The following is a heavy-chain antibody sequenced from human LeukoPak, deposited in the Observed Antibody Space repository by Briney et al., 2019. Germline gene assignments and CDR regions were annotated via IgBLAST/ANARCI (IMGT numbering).Heavy chain of an antibody. J-gene: IGHJ4*02. CDR3: ARHLRITMIVEEWDY. Sequence: ASETLSLTCTVSGGSISSSSYYWGWIRQPPGKGLEWIGSIYYSGSTYYNPPLKSRVTISVDTSKNQFPLKLSSVTAADTAVYYCARHLRITMIVEEWDYWGQGTLVTVSS. V-gene: IGHV4-39*01. CDR1: GGSISSSSYY. CDR2: IYYSGST. D-gene: IGHD3-22*01.